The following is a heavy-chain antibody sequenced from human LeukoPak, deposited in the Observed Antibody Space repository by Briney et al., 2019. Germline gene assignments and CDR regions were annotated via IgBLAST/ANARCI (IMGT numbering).Heavy chain of an antibody. J-gene: IGHJ4*02. CDR1: GFTFDDYA. D-gene: IGHD5-12*01. Sequence: GGSLRLSRAASGFTFDDYAMHWVRQAPGKGLEWVSGISWNSGSIGYADSVKGRFTISRDNAKNSLYLQMNSLRAEDTALYYCAKDNYDSFDYWGQGTLVTVSS. CDR3: AKDNYDSFDY. CDR2: ISWNSGSI. V-gene: IGHV3-9*01.